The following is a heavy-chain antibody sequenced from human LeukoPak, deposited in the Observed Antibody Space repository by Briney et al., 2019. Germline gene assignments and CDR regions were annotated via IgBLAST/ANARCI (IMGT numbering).Heavy chain of an antibody. CDR3: ARGTDDSTAFDI. Sequence: GASVKVSCKASGYTFTGYYMHWVRQAPGQGLEWMGGIIPIFGTANYAQKFQGRVTITADKSTSTAYMELSSLRSEDTAVYYCARGTDDSTAFDIWGQGTMVTVSS. V-gene: IGHV1-69*06. D-gene: IGHD3-22*01. CDR1: GYTFTGYY. CDR2: IIPIFGTA. J-gene: IGHJ3*02.